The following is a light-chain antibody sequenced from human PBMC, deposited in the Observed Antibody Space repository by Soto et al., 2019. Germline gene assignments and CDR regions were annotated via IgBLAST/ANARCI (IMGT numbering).Light chain of an antibody. CDR3: CSYVGDPYV. J-gene: IGLJ1*01. Sequence: QSALTQPASVSGSPGQSIAISCTGSSSDVGRYNSVFWYQQHPGKAPKLMIYEGSKWPSGVSDRFSGSKSGNTASLTISGLQPEDEADYYCCSYVGDPYVFGTGTKVTVL. V-gene: IGLV2-23*01. CDR1: SSDVGRYNS. CDR2: EGS.